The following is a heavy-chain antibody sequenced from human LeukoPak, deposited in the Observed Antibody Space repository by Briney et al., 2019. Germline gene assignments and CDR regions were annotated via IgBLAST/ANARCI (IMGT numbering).Heavy chain of an antibody. CDR2: IWYDGSNK. J-gene: IGHJ6*02. V-gene: IGHV3-33*01. CDR1: GFTFSSYG. D-gene: IGHD3-16*01. Sequence: GGSLRLSCAASGFTFSSYGMHWVRQAPGKGLEWVAVIWYDGSNKYYPDSVKGRFTISRDNSKNTLYLQMNSLRAEDTAVYFCARGGGLDVWGQGATVTVSS. CDR3: ARGGGLDV.